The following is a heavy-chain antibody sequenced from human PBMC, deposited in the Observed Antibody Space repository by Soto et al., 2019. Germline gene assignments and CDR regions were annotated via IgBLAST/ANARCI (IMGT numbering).Heavy chain of an antibody. J-gene: IGHJ6*02. V-gene: IGHV3-30-3*01. CDR1: GFTFSSYA. Sequence: GGSLRLSCAASGFTFSSYAMHWVRQAPGKGLEWVAVISYDGSNKYYADSVKGRFTISRDNSKNTLYLQMNSLRAEDTAVYYCARNIAAAGTFYYYYGMDVWGQGTTVTVSS. D-gene: IGHD6-13*01. CDR2: ISYDGSNK. CDR3: ARNIAAAGTFYYYYGMDV.